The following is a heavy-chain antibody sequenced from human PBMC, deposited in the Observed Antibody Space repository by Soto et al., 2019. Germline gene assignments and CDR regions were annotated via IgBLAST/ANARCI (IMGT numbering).Heavy chain of an antibody. CDR2: INAGNGNT. D-gene: IGHD4-17*01. V-gene: IGHV1-3*01. Sequence: QVQLVQSGAEVKKPGSSVKVSCKASGGTFSSYAISWVRQAPGQGLEWMGGINAGNGNTKYSQKFQGRVTITRDTSASTAYMELSSLRSEDTAVYYCARMVGDYTGNWGQGTLVTVSS. CDR3: ARMVGDYTGN. J-gene: IGHJ4*02. CDR1: GGTFSSYA.